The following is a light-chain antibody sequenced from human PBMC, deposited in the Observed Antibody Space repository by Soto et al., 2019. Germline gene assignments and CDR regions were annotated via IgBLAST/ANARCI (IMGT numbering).Light chain of an antibody. CDR2: AAS. Sequence: DIQMTQSPSSLSASVGDRVTITCRASQSISNYLNWYQHKAGKAPKVLIYAASSLQRGVPSRFSGSGSGTDFTLIISSLQPDDFATYYCQQSYRPLWTFGQGTKVEI. J-gene: IGKJ1*01. V-gene: IGKV1-39*01. CDR1: QSISNY. CDR3: QQSYRPLWT.